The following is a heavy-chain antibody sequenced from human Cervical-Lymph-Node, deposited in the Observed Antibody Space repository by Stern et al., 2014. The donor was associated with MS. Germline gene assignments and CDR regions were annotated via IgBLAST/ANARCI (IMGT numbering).Heavy chain of an antibody. CDR3: AGSGTYYPDY. CDR1: GGSISSYY. J-gene: IGHJ4*02. D-gene: IGHD3-3*01. Sequence: QVQLVESGPGLVKPSETLSLTCSVSGGSISSYYWNWIRQPPGKGLEWIANVHYSGTTNYNPSLKSRVTILLDTSRKKTPLKLPSVTAADTAVYYCAGSGTYYPDYWGQGILVTVSS. CDR2: VHYSGTT. V-gene: IGHV4-59*08.